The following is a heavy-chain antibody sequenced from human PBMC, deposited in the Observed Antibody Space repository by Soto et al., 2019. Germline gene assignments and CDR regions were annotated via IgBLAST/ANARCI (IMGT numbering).Heavy chain of an antibody. CDR1: GCTFSSDG. CDR2: ISYDGSNK. CDR3: AKTYYYDSSGYYSLWGLGY. J-gene: IGHJ4*02. D-gene: IGHD3-22*01. Sequence: GGSLRLSCAASGCTFSSDGMHWVRQAPGKGLEWVAVISYDGSNKYYADSVKGRFTISRDNSKNTLYLQMNSLRAEDTAVYYCAKTYYYDSSGYYSLWGLGYWGQGTLVTVSS. V-gene: IGHV3-30*18.